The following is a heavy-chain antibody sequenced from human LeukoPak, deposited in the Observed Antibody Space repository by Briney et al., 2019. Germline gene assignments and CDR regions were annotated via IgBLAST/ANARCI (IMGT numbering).Heavy chain of an antibody. D-gene: IGHD1-26*01. Sequence: GGSLRLSCAASGFTFDDYAMHWVRQAPGKGLEWVSGISWNSGSIGYADSVKGRFTISRDNAKNSLYLQMNSLRDDDTSLYYCAREKVGAADPFDYWGQGTLVTVSS. CDR2: ISWNSGSI. CDR3: AREKVGAADPFDY. V-gene: IGHV3-9*01. J-gene: IGHJ4*02. CDR1: GFTFDDYA.